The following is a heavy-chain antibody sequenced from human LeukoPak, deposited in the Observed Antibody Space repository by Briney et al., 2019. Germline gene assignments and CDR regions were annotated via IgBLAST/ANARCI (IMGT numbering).Heavy chain of an antibody. CDR2: ISGSGGST. D-gene: IGHD3-10*01. J-gene: IGHJ5*02. V-gene: IGHV3-23*01. Sequence: GGSLRLSCAASGFTFSSYGMSWVRQAPGKGLEWVSAISGSGGSTYYADSVRGRFTISRDNSKNTLYLQMNSLRAEDTAVYYCARDQGARITMVRGVTWFDPWGQGTLVTVSS. CDR1: GFTFSSYG. CDR3: ARDQGARITMVRGVTWFDP.